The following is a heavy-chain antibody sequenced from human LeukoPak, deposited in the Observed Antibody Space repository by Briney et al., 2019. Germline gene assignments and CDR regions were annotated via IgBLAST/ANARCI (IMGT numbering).Heavy chain of an antibody. CDR1: YDSITSSNW. CDR2: IYHSGST. J-gene: IGHJ4*02. V-gene: IGHV4-4*02. Sequence: SETLSLTCAVSYDSITSSNWWSWVRQPPGKGLEWIGEIYHSGSTNYNPSLKSRVTISLDKSKSQFSLRLSSVTAADTAVYYCARGPMAVAGSYYFDYWGQGALVTVSS. D-gene: IGHD6-19*01. CDR3: ARGPMAVAGSYYFDY.